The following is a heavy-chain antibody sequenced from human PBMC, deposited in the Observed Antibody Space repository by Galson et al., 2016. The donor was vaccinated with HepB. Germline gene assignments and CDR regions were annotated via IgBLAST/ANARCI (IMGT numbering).Heavy chain of an antibody. V-gene: IGHV4-39*01. D-gene: IGHD3-3*01. CDR1: GGSISRAIFY. CDR2: IYYSGYT. Sequence: SETLSLTCAVSGGSISRAIFYWGWIRQPPGKGLEWIGNIYYSGYTHYNPSPRSRLTMSVDTYKPQFSLDLSSVTAADTAVYYCARRAESKGPFYLWGQGTLVTVSS. J-gene: IGHJ5*02. CDR3: ARRAESKGPFYL.